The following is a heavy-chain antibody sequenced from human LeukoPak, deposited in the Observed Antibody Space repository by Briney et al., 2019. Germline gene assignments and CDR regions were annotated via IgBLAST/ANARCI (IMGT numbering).Heavy chain of an antibody. CDR1: GGSISSYY. J-gene: IGHJ4*02. D-gene: IGHD6-19*01. CDR2: FYHSGST. CDR3: AGGIQWLVFAD. Sequence: PSETLSLTCTVSGGSISSYYWSWIRQPPGKGLEWIGGFYHSGSTNYNPSLKSRVTISVDTSKNQLSLTLSSVTAADPAFYYCAGGIQWLVFADWGQGSLVSVPS. V-gene: IGHV4-59*01.